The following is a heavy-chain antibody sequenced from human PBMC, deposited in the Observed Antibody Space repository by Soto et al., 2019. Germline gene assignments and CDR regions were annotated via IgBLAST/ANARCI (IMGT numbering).Heavy chain of an antibody. D-gene: IGHD6-13*01. CDR2: FDPEDGET. CDR1: GYTLTELS. J-gene: IGHJ5*02. Sequence: ASVKVSCKVSGYTLTELSMHWVRQAPGKGLGWMGGFDPEDGETIYAQKFQGRVTMTEDTSTDTAYMELSSLRSEDTAVYYCATVQQLVRGSWFDPWGQGTLVTVSS. V-gene: IGHV1-24*01. CDR3: ATVQQLVRGSWFDP.